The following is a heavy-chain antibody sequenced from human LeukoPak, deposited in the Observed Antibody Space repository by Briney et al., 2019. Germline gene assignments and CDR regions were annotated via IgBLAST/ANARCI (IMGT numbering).Heavy chain of an antibody. D-gene: IGHD6-19*01. Sequence: GGSLRLSCAASGLTFSSYSMNWVRQAPGKGLEWVSYISNSSSTIYYADSVKGRFTISRDNAKNSLYLQMNSLRAEDTAVYYCARDSEYSSGWYYYWGQGTLVTVSS. V-gene: IGHV3-48*04. J-gene: IGHJ4*02. CDR1: GLTFSSYS. CDR3: ARDSEYSSGWYYY. CDR2: ISNSSSTI.